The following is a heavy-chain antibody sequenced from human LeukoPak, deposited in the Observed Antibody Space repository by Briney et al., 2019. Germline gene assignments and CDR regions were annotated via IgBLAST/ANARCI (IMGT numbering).Heavy chain of an antibody. CDR2: IYYSGSS. CDR3: ARFVKGINGDYTRFDY. CDR1: GGSIRSGDYY. Sequence: SQTLSLTCTVSGGSIRSGDYYWSWIRQPPGKGLEWTGYIYYSGSSYYNSSLKSRFTISVDTSKNQFSLRLSSVTAADTAVYYCARFVKGINGDYTRFDYWGQGTLVTVSS. V-gene: IGHV4-30-4*01. J-gene: IGHJ4*02. D-gene: IGHD4-17*01.